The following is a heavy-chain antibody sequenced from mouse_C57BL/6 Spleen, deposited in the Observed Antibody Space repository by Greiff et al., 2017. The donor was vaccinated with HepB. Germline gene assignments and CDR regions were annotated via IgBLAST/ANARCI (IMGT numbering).Heavy chain of an antibody. V-gene: IGHV2-9-1*01. J-gene: IGHJ2*01. Sequence: VMLVESGPGLVAPSQSLSITCTVSGFSLTSYAISWVRQPPGKGLEWLGVIWTGGGTNYNSALKSRLSISKDNSKSQVFLKMNSLQTDDTARYYCARNPHYYGSSYYFDYWGQGTTLTVSS. D-gene: IGHD1-1*01. CDR1: GFSLTSYA. CDR2: IWTGGGT. CDR3: ARNPHYYGSSYYFDY.